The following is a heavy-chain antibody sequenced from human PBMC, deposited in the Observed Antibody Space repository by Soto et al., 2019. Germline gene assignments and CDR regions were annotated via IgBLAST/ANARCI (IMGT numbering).Heavy chain of an antibody. CDR3: ARKVPGSTTRPDYWYFDL. Sequence: EVQLLESGGGLVQPGGSLRLSCAASGFTFISYAMNWVRQAAGKGLQWVSAISGGGDATFYADSGKGRFTISRDNSRNTVTLQMNSLGADDTAVYYCARKVPGSTTRPDYWYFDLWGRGTLVTVSS. CDR2: ISGGGDAT. D-gene: IGHD3-10*01. V-gene: IGHV3-23*01. J-gene: IGHJ2*01. CDR1: GFTFISYA.